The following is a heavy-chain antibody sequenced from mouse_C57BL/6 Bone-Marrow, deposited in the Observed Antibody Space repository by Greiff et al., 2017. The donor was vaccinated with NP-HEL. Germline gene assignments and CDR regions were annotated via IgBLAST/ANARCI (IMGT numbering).Heavy chain of an antibody. Sequence: VQLQQPGAELVKPGASVKLSCKASGYTFTSYWMHWVKQRPGQGLEWIGMIHPTSGSTNYNEKFKSKATLTVDKSSSTAYMQLSSLTSEDSAVYYCARERILNGFDFWGEGTTLTVSS. J-gene: IGHJ2*01. CDR3: ARERILNGFDF. CDR1: GYTFTSYW. CDR2: IHPTSGST. V-gene: IGHV1-64*01.